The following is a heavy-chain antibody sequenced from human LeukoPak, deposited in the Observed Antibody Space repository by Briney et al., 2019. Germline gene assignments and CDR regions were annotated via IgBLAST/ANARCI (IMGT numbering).Heavy chain of an antibody. D-gene: IGHD1-26*01. CDR1: GFTFRDYY. Sequence: GGSLRLSCAASGFTFRDYYMSWIRQAPGKGLEWLSYISSSGSTIYYADSVKGRFTISRDNAKSSLYLQMNSLRAEDTAVYYCVRDIVGSTGTDYWGQGTLVTVSS. CDR2: ISSSGSTI. J-gene: IGHJ4*02. CDR3: VRDIVGSTGTDY. V-gene: IGHV3-11*04.